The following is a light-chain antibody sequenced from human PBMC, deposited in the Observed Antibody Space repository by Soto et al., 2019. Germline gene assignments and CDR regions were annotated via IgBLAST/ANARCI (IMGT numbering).Light chain of an antibody. Sequence: EIVMTQSPATLSVSPGERATLSCRASQSVSSNLAWYQQKPRQAPRLLIYGASTRATGIPARFSGSGSGTEFTLTISSLQSEDFAVYYCQQCNNWPPTFGQGTKVEIK. CDR2: GAS. CDR3: QQCNNWPPT. V-gene: IGKV3-15*01. CDR1: QSVSSN. J-gene: IGKJ1*01.